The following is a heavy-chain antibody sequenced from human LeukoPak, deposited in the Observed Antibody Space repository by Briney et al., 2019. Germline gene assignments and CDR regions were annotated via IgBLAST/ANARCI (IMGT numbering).Heavy chain of an antibody. J-gene: IGHJ4*02. D-gene: IGHD3-16*01. CDR2: ISAYNGNT. V-gene: IGHV1-18*01. CDR1: GYTFTSYG. CDR3: ARDRGLYDYVWGSPDY. Sequence: GASVKVSCKASGYTFTSYGISWVRQAPGQGLEWMGWISAYNGNTNYAQKLQGRVTMTTDTSTSTAYMELRSLRSDDTAVYYCARDRGLYDYVWGSPDYWGQGTLVTASS.